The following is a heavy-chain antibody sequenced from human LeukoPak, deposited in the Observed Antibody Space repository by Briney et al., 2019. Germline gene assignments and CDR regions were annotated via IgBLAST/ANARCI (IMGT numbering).Heavy chain of an antibody. V-gene: IGHV3-21*01. CDR3: ARDLNTGYSSGWYIDY. Sequence: GGSLRLSCAASGFTLSTYSMNWVRQAPGKGLEWVSSISSSSTYIYYADSVKGRFTISRDNAENSLYLQMNSLRAEDTAVYYCARDLNTGYSSGWYIDYWGQGTLVTVSS. J-gene: IGHJ4*02. D-gene: IGHD6-19*01. CDR1: GFTLSTYS. CDR2: ISSSSTYI.